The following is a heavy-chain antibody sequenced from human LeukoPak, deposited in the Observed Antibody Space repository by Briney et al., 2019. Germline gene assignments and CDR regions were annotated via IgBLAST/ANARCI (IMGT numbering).Heavy chain of an antibody. D-gene: IGHD3-22*01. CDR2: INPNSGGT. V-gene: IGHV1-2*02. CDR3: ASPMYYYDSSGTAEYFQH. CDR1: GYTFTGYY. J-gene: IGHJ1*01. Sequence: ASVKVSCKASGYTFTGYYMHWVRQAPGQGLEWMGWINPNSGGTNYAQKFQGRVTMTRDTSIGTAYMELNRLRSDDTAVYYCASPMYYYDSSGTAEYFQHWGQGTLVTVSS.